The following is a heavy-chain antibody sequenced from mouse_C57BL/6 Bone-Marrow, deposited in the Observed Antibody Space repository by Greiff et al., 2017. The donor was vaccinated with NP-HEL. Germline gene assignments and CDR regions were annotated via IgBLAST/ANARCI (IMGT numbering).Heavy chain of an antibody. D-gene: IGHD1-1*02. J-gene: IGHJ4*01. Sequence: EVQGVESGGDLVKPGGSLKLSCAASGFTFSSYGMSWVRQTPDKRLEWVATISSGGSYTYYPDSVKGRFTISRDNVKNTLYLRMSSRKSEDTAMYYCARRELSYAMDYWGQGTSVTVSS. V-gene: IGHV5-6*01. CDR1: GFTFSSYG. CDR3: ARRELSYAMDY. CDR2: ISSGGSYT.